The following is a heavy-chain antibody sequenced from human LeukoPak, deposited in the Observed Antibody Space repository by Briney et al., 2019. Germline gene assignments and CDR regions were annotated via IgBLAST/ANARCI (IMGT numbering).Heavy chain of an antibody. Sequence: ASVKVSCKASGYTFTGYYMHWVRQAPGQGLEWMGRINPNSGGTNYAQKFQGRVTMTRDTSISTAYMELSRLRSDDTAVYYCARATVLRFLKWLPPGWFDPWGQGTLVTVSS. J-gene: IGHJ5*02. V-gene: IGHV1-2*06. D-gene: IGHD3-3*01. CDR3: ARATVLRFLKWLPPGWFDP. CDR2: INPNSGGT. CDR1: GYTFTGYY.